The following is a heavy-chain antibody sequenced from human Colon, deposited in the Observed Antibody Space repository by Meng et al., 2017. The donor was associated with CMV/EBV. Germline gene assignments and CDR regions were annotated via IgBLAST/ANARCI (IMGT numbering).Heavy chain of an antibody. CDR1: GFSVSRNY. CDR2: IYDTGTR. V-gene: IGHV3-66*01. J-gene: IGHJ4*02. CDR3: ARNRLECGGDCYFADS. D-gene: IGHD2-21*02. Sequence: ESLKISCAASGFSVSRNYISWVRQRPGQGLEWLSVIYDTGTRYYADSVKGRFTVSRDESKNTVFLQMNNLRAEDTAVYYCARNRLECGGDCYFADSWGQGTLVTVSS.